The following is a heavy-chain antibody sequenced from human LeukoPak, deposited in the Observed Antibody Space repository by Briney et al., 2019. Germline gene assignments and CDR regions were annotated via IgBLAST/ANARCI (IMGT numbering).Heavy chain of an antibody. J-gene: IGHJ5*02. CDR2: INHSGST. V-gene: IGHV4-34*01. CDR1: GGSFSGYY. D-gene: IGHD6-13*01. Sequence: PSETLSLTCAVYGGSFSGYYWSWIRQPPGKGLEWIGEINHSGSTNYNPSLKSRVTISVDTSKNQFSLKLSSVTAADTAVYYCARVNKGSSWYNWFDPWGQGTLVAVSS. CDR3: ARVNKGSSWYNWFDP.